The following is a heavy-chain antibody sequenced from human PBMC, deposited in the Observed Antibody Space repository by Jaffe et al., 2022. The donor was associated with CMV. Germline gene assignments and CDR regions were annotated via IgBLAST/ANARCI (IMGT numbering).Heavy chain of an antibody. CDR1: GFTFDDYA. V-gene: IGHV3-9*01. D-gene: IGHD2-2*01. Sequence: EVQLVESGGDLVQPGRSLRLSCAASGFTFDDYAMHWVRQVPGKGLEWVAGISWNSITIGYADSVKGRFTISRDNAKNSLYLQMNSLRAGDTALYYCAKRSRGIYGLDVWGQGTTVTVSS. CDR3: AKRSRGIYGLDV. CDR2: ISWNSITI. J-gene: IGHJ6*02.